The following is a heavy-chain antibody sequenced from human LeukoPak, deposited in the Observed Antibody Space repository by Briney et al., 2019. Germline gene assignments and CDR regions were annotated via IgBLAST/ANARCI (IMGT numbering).Heavy chain of an antibody. J-gene: IGHJ4*02. CDR3: TRDYGRFTDFDY. V-gene: IGHV3-30-3*01. CDR2: ISSDETSG. Sequence: GGSLRLSCAVSVXTFNNYAMHWVRQAPGKGLEWVAVISSDETSGFYADSVKGRFTISRDNSQNTMYLQMNSLTVEDTAMYYCTRDYGRFTDFDYWGQGTLVTVSS. D-gene: IGHD1-26*01. CDR1: VXTFNNYA.